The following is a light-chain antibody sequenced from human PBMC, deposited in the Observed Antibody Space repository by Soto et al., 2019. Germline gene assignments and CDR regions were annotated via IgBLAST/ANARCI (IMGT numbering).Light chain of an antibody. CDR2: LTS. Sequence: EIVLTQSPATLSAFPCDRVTLSCRASQALNTRLAWYQHKPGQAPRLLIYLTSNRAAGVPARFSAWGSETDFTLTISDVEPEDFAVYYCHQRQSWPRTFGQGTKVEIK. V-gene: IGKV3-11*01. CDR3: HQRQSWPRT. CDR1: QALNTR. J-gene: IGKJ1*01.